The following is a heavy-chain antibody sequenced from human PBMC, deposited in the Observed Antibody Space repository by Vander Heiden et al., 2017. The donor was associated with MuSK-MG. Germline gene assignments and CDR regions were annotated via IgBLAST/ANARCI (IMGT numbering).Heavy chain of an antibody. CDR3: ARAPYYYGSGSYSPHYYYYYGMDV. CDR2: IIPIFGTA. CDR1: GGTFSSYA. V-gene: IGHV1-69*01. D-gene: IGHD3-10*01. Sequence: QVQLVQSGAEVKKPGSSVKVSCKASGGTFSSYAIRLVRQAPGQGLEWMGGIIPIFGTANYAQKFQGRVTITADESTSTAYMELSSLRSEDTAVYYCARAPYYYGSGSYSPHYYYYYGMDVWGQGTTVTVSS. J-gene: IGHJ6*02.